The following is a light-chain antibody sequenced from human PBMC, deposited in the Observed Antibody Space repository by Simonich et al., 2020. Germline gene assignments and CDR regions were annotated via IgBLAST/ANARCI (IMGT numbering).Light chain of an antibody. CDR3: QQYYSYPRT. V-gene: IGKV1-8*01. Sequence: AIRMTQSPSSLSASTGETVTITCRASQGIRSYLAWYQQTPGKAPKLLIYAASTLQSGVPSRFSGSGSGTDFTLTISCLQSEDFATYYCQQYYSYPRTFGQGTKVEIK. CDR2: AAS. J-gene: IGKJ1*01. CDR1: QGIRSY.